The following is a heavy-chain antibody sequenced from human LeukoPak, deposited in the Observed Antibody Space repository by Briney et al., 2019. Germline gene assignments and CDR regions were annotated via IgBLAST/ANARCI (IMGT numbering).Heavy chain of an antibody. CDR3: AKSGYSHDIFRNFDY. V-gene: IGHV3-23*01. CDR2: ISDSGDST. Sequence: GGSLNLSCEPSGLTSAKNAMNGARQAPGKGLEWVSGISDSGDSTYYADSVKGRFTISRDNSKNTLYLQMHSLRADDTAVYYCAKSGYSHDIFRNFDYLRRRSLVTVSS. CDR1: GLTSAKNA. D-gene: IGHD5-18*01. J-gene: IGHJ4*02.